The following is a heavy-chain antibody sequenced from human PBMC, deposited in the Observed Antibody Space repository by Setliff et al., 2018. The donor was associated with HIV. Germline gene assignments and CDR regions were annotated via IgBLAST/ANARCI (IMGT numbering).Heavy chain of an antibody. CDR3: ATAYGTGTYFPSPAEH. CDR1: GFTFDDYA. V-gene: IGHV3-43D*04. J-gene: IGHJ4*02. CDR2: ISWDGGST. Sequence: GSLRLSCAASGFTFDDYAMHWVRQAPGKGLEWVSLISWDGGSTYYADSVKGRFTISRGNSKNSLYLQMNSLRAEDTALYYCATAYGTGTYFPSPAEHWGLGTLVTVSS. D-gene: IGHD3-10*01.